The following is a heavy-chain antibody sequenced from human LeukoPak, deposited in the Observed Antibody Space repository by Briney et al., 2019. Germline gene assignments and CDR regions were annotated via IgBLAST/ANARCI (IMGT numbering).Heavy chain of an antibody. D-gene: IGHD3-10*01. V-gene: IGHV3-30*04. CDR3: ARAGLLWFGELFSAFDI. J-gene: IGHJ3*02. CDR2: ISYDGSNK. CDR1: GFTFSSYA. Sequence: GGSLRLSCAASGFTFSSYAMHWVRQAPDKGLEWVAVISYDGSNKYYADSVKGRFTISRDNSKNTLYLQMNSLRAEDTAVYYCARAGLLWFGELFSAFDIWGQGTMVTVSS.